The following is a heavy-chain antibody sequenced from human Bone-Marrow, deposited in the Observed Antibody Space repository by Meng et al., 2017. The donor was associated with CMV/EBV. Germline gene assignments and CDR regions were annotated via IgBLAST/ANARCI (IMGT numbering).Heavy chain of an antibody. V-gene: IGHV4-4*02. Sequence: SCAVSGGSISSSNWWSWVRQPPGKGLEWIGEIYHSGSTNYNPSLKSRVTISVDKSKNQFSLKLSSVTAADTAVYYCARDVLWFGELLDYWGQGTLVTVSS. D-gene: IGHD3-10*01. J-gene: IGHJ4*02. CDR1: GGSISSSNW. CDR3: ARDVLWFGELLDY. CDR2: IYHSGST.